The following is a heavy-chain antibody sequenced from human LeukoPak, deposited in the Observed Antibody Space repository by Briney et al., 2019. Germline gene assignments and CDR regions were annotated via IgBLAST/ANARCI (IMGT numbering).Heavy chain of an antibody. CDR3: ARDSGSYRMGIDAFDI. CDR2: INPIGDST. Sequence: ASVKVSCKASGYTFTSYYIHWVRQAPGQGLEWMGIINPIGDSTIYAQKFQGRVTMTRDMSTSTVYMELSSLRSEDTAVYYCARDSGSYRMGIDAFDIWGKGTTVTVSS. CDR1: GYTFTSYY. J-gene: IGHJ3*02. D-gene: IGHD1-26*01. V-gene: IGHV1-46*01.